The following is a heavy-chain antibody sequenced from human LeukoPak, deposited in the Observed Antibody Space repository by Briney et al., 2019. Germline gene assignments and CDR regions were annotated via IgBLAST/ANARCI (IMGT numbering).Heavy chain of an antibody. J-gene: IGHJ4*02. V-gene: IGHV1-2*02. Sequence: GASVKVSCKASGYTFTDYSIHWVRQAPGQGLEWMGWINPNSGGTNYAQNFQGRVTMTRDTSISTAYMELSRLRSDDTAVYYCARGPRCSGGSCYSGIDYWGQGTLVTVSS. CDR1: GYTFTDYS. D-gene: IGHD2-15*01. CDR2: INPNSGGT. CDR3: ARGPRCSGGSCYSGIDY.